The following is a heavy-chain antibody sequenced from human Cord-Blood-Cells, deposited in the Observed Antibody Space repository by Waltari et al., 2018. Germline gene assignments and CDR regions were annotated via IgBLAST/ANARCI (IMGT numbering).Heavy chain of an antibody. J-gene: IGHJ4*02. CDR1: SRHPPPTT. D-gene: IGHD1-7*01. CDR2: INPNSGGT. CDR3: ARDLKSWNYGEGDY. Sequence: QLVLSGAEETRPSPERRSPARPVSRHPPPTTCTGQGPEWKGWINPNSGGTNYAQKFQGRVTRTRDTSISTAYMERSRLRSDDTAVYYCARDLKSWNYGEGDYWGQGTLVTVSS. V-gene: IGHV1-2*02.